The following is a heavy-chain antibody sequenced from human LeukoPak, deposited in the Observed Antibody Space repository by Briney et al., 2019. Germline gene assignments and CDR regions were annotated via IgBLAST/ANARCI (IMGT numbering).Heavy chain of an antibody. V-gene: IGHV1-46*01. D-gene: IGHD3-22*01. CDR1: GYTFTDYY. Sequence: GASVKVSCKASGYTFTDYYMHWVRQAPGQGLEWTGIINPNGGSTSYAQKFQGRVTMTRDTSTSTVYMELSSLRSEDTAVYYCARDPRLSSGYSTGILWYFDLWGRGTLVTVSS. CDR2: INPNGGST. J-gene: IGHJ2*01. CDR3: ARDPRLSSGYSTGILWYFDL.